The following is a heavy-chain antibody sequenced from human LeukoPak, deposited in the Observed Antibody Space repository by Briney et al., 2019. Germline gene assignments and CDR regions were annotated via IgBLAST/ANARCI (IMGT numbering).Heavy chain of an antibody. CDR3: ASKSYGDYPVDY. V-gene: IGHV4-39*01. D-gene: IGHD4-17*01. Sequence: SETLSLTCTVSGGSISSSSYYWGWIRQPPGKGLEWIGSIYYSGSTYYNPSLKSRVTISVDTSKNQFSLKLSSVTAADTAVYYCASKSYGDYPVDYWGQGTLVTVSS. CDR1: GGSISSSSYY. J-gene: IGHJ4*02. CDR2: IYYSGST.